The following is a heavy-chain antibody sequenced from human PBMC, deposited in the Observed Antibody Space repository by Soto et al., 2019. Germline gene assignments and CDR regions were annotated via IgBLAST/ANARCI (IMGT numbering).Heavy chain of an antibody. CDR1: GFTVSNNY. CDR3: ASGGRKYYFDY. CDR2: IYSGGST. D-gene: IGHD6-25*01. V-gene: IGHV3-53*01. J-gene: IGHJ4*02. Sequence: EVQLVESGGGLIQPGGSLRLSCAASGFTVSNNYMNWVRQAPGKGLEWVSVIYSGGSTYYADSVKGRFTISRDDSKNTLYLQLNSLRAEDTAVYYCASGGRKYYFDYWGQGALVTVSS.